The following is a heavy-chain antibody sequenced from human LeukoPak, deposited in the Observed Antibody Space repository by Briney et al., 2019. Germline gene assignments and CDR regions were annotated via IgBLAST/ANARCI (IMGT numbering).Heavy chain of an antibody. CDR3: ARDRGPRTGFMVREAYDY. CDR2: INTDGSIT. CDR1: GFTFSGYW. Sequence: GGSLRLSCAASGFTFSGYWIHWVRQAPGKGLVWVSRINTDGSITNYADSVKGRFTISRDNAKNTLYLQMSSLRAEDTAVYYCARDRGPRTGFMVREAYDYWGQGTLVTVSS. J-gene: IGHJ4*02. D-gene: IGHD3-10*01. V-gene: IGHV3-74*01.